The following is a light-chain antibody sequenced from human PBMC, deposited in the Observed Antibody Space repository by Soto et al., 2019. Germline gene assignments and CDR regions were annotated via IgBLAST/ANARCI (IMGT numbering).Light chain of an antibody. CDR2: EVS. V-gene: IGLV2-8*01. J-gene: IGLJ1*01. Sequence: ALTQPPSASGSPGQSVTISCTGTSSDVGGYNYVSWYQQHPGKAPKLMIYEVSRRPSGVPDRFSGSKSGNTASLTVSGLQAEDEADYYCSSYAGSAYVFGTGAKLTVL. CDR3: SSYAGSAYV. CDR1: SSDVGGYNY.